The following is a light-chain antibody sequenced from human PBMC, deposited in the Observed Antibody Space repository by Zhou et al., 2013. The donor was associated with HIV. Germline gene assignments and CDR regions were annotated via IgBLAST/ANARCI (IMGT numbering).Light chain of an antibody. Sequence: DIQMTQSPSTLSASLGDRVTITCRATQTISKWLAWYQQKPGKAPKLLIHKASILEASVPSRFSGSGSGTEFTLTIIGLQPDDFXTNLLLDQLTYRTVPFG. CDR2: KAS. J-gene: IGKJ1*01. CDR1: QTISKW. CDR3: LDQLTYRTVP. V-gene: IGKV1-5*03.